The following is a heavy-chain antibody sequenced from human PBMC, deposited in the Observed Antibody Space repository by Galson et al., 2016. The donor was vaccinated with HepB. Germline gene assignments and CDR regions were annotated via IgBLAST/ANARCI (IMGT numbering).Heavy chain of an antibody. V-gene: IGHV3-23*01. Sequence: SLRLSCAASGFRFSDFAMNWVRQAPGQGPEWVSGVSRTGGTTYYADSVKGRFTISRDNSKDTVSLQMNSLRAEDTALYYCAKDADTMIRGLTRFDYWGHGTLVTVSS. J-gene: IGHJ4*01. CDR2: VSRTGGTT. CDR3: AKDADTMIRGLTRFDY. CDR1: GFRFSDFA. D-gene: IGHD3-10*01.